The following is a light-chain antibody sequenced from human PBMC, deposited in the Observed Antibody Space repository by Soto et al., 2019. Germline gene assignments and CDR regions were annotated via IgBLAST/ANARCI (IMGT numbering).Light chain of an antibody. V-gene: IGLV2-18*02. Sequence: QSALTQPPSVSGSPGQSVTISCTGTSTDFVGYNRVSWYQQPPGTAPKLMIYEVSKRPSGVPDRFSGSKSGNTASLTISGLQAADEADYYCSSYTSSSTLVFGTGTKLTVL. CDR3: SSYTSSSTLV. J-gene: IGLJ1*01. CDR2: EVS. CDR1: STDFVGYNR.